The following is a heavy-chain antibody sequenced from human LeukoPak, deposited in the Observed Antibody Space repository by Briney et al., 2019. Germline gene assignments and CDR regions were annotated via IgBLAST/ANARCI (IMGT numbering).Heavy chain of an antibody. J-gene: IGHJ4*02. V-gene: IGHV4-4*07. CDR3: ARDMRDTSGYYNTRYYFDY. CDR2: IHTGGST. CDR1: GGSISSYY. D-gene: IGHD3-22*01. Sequence: SETLSLTCTVSGGSISSYYWSWIRQPAGKGLEWIGRIHTGGSTNYNPSLKSRVTMSVDTSKNQFSLKLSSVTAADTAVYYCARDMRDTSGYYNTRYYFDYWGQGTLVTVSS.